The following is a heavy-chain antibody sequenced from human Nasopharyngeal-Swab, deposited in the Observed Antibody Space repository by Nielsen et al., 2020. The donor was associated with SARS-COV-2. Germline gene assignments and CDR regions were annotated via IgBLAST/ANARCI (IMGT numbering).Heavy chain of an antibody. V-gene: IGHV4-39*07. Sequence: SETLSLTCTVSGGSISSSSYYWGWIRQPPGKGLEWIGSIYYSGSTYYNPSLKSRVTISVDTSKNQFSLKLSSVTVADTAVYYCARSGIVGAIYYWGQGTLVTVSS. CDR2: IYYSGST. J-gene: IGHJ4*02. D-gene: IGHD1-26*01. CDR3: ARSGIVGAIYY. CDR1: GGSISSSSYY.